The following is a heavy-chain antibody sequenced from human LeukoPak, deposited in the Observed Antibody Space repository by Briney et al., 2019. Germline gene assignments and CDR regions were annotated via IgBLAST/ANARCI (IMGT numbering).Heavy chain of an antibody. CDR2: IRYDGSKK. V-gene: IGHV3-30*02. Sequence: GGSLRLSCAASGFTFSSYGMNWVRQAPGKGLEWVAFIRYDGSKKYSADSVKGRFTLSRDNSENTLYLQLNSLRAEDSGIYYCAKAFRIVGIGNPDDAFDVWGQGTVVTVS. J-gene: IGHJ3*01. D-gene: IGHD1-26*01. CDR3: AKAFRIVGIGNPDDAFDV. CDR1: GFTFSSYG.